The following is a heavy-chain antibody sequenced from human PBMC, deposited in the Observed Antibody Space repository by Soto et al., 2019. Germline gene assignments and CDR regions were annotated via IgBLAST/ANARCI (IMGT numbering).Heavy chain of an antibody. Sequence: SETLSLTCTVSGGSISSSSYFWGWIRQPPGKGLEWIGSISYSETTYYNPSLKSRVTISVDTSKNQFSLKLSSVTAADTAVYYCARHSYYYGSTYGCWLDPWGQGTLVTVSS. CDR1: GGSISSSSYF. D-gene: IGHD3-10*01. CDR2: ISYSETT. J-gene: IGHJ5*02. V-gene: IGHV4-39*01. CDR3: ARHSYYYGSTYGCWLDP.